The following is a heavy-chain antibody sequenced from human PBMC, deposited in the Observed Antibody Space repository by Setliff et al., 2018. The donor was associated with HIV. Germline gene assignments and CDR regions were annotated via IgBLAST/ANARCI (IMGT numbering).Heavy chain of an antibody. V-gene: IGHV1-18*04. CDR2: INSYNGNT. Sequence: ASVKVSCKASGYTFASYYIHWVRQAPGQGLEWMGWINSYNGNTKFAQKFQGRVTMTTDTSTTTAFMELRSLKADDTGISYCSRSGVPPYYYYGMDVWGQGTTVTVSS. CDR1: GYTFASYY. CDR3: SRSGVPPYYYYGMDV. J-gene: IGHJ6*02. D-gene: IGHD3-10*01.